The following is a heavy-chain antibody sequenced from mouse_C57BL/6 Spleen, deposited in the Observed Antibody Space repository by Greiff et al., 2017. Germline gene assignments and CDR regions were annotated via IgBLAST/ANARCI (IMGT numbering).Heavy chain of an antibody. CDR2: INPSNGGT. CDR3: ARALTYYGSSYEFAY. D-gene: IGHD1-1*01. CDR1: GYTFPSYW. V-gene: IGHV1-53*01. J-gene: IGHJ3*01. Sequence: VQLQQPGTELVKPGASVKLSCKASGYTFPSYWMHWVKQRPGQGLEWIGNINPSNGGTNYNEKFKSKATMTVDKSSSTAYMQLSSLTSEDSAVYYCARALTYYGSSYEFAYWGQGTLVTVSA.